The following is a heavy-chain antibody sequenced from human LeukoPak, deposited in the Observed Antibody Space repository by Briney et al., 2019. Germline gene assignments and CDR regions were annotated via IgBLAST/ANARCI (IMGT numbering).Heavy chain of an antibody. D-gene: IGHD6-13*01. CDR2: ISIRGSPI. Sequence: SGRSLRLSCAASGFTFSDYYMSWIRQAPGNGLEWMSYISIRGSPIYYSDSVNGIFTISRDNATKSLYPQMNTLRAEDTAVYYPARDPDSAAGPDYYYFYDMDAWGQGATVTVSS. J-gene: IGHJ6*02. CDR3: ARDPDSAAGPDYYYFYDMDA. V-gene: IGHV3-11*01. CDR1: GFTFSDYY.